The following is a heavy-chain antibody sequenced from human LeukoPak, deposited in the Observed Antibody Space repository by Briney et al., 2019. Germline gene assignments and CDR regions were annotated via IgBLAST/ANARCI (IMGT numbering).Heavy chain of an antibody. CDR2: IYTSGST. CDR3: ARVSEWRYCSGGSCPNWFGP. V-gene: IGHV4-4*07. Sequence: PSETLSLTCTVSGGSISSYYWSWIRQPAGKGLEWIGRIYTSGSTNYNPSLKSRVTMSVDTSKNQFSLKLSSVTAADTAVYYCARVSEWRYCSGGSCPNWFGPWGQGTLVTVSS. CDR1: GGSISSYY. D-gene: IGHD2-15*01. J-gene: IGHJ5*02.